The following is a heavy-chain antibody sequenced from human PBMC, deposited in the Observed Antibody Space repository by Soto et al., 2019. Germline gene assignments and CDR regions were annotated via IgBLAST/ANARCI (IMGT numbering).Heavy chain of an antibody. CDR3: ATCNYGESD. CDR2: VSGSGDST. D-gene: IGHD3-10*01. J-gene: IGHJ4*02. V-gene: IGHV3-23*01. Sequence: ELQVLESGGGLVQPGGSLRLTCAASGFTLSEYGTSWVRQAPGKGLEWVAFVSGSGDSTYYTDSVKGRFTISRDSSKNTVFLQRNSPRATDTAVYYCATCNYGESDWGQGTLVTVSS. CDR1: GFTLSEYG.